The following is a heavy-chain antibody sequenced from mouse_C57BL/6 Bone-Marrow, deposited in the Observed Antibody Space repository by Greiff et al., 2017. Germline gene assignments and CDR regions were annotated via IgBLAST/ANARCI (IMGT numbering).Heavy chain of an antibody. CDR2: ISNGGGST. Sequence: EVHLVESGGGLVQPGGSLKLSCAASGFTFSDYYMYWVRQTPEKRLEWVAYISNGGGSTYYPATVKGRFTISRDNAKNTLYLQMSRLKSEDTAMYYCARDSSGYPWFAYWGQGTLVTVSA. J-gene: IGHJ3*01. V-gene: IGHV5-12*01. CDR1: GFTFSDYY. D-gene: IGHD3-2*02. CDR3: ARDSSGYPWFAY.